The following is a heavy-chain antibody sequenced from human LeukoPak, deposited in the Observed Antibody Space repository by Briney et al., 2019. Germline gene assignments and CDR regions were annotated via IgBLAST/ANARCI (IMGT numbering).Heavy chain of an antibody. J-gene: IGHJ1*01. CDR1: GYSLSSGYY. CDR3: ARVAAGIGFFQH. V-gene: IGHV4-38-2*02. Sequence: SETLSLTCIISGYSLSSGYYWGWIRQPPGKGLEWIGNIHHSGSTYYNPSLKSRVTISVDTSKNQLSLKLSSVTAADTAVYYCARVAAGIGFFQHWGQGTLVTVSS. CDR2: IHHSGST. D-gene: IGHD6-13*01.